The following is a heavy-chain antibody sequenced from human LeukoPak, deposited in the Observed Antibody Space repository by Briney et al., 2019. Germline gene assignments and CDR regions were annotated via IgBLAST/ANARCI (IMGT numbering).Heavy chain of an antibody. V-gene: IGHV4-39*07. CDR3: ARDGYNYGNYYYAMDV. J-gene: IGHJ6*02. Sequence: SETLSLTCAVSGASISSGTYSWGWMRQPPGKGPEWIGSFSYSGDGYYNPSLKSRVTISVDTSKNQFSLKLSPVTAADTAIYHCARDGYNYGNYYYAMDVWGQGTTVTVSS. CDR1: GASISSGTYS. CDR2: FSYSGDG. D-gene: IGHD5-18*01.